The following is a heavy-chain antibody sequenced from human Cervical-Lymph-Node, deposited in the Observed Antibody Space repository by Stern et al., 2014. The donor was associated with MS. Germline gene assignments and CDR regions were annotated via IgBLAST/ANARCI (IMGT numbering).Heavy chain of an antibody. CDR2: ISPGDSAT. CDR1: GYSFTSYW. Sequence: EVQLVQSGAEVKKPGESLKLSCTGSGYSFTSYWIGWVRQLPGKGLEWMGIISPGDSATSYSPSFQRQVTISADKSISTAYLQWSSLKASDTAMYYCARIQLYAFDIWGQGTMVTVSS. D-gene: IGHD5-18*01. J-gene: IGHJ3*02. V-gene: IGHV5-51*03. CDR3: ARIQLYAFDI.